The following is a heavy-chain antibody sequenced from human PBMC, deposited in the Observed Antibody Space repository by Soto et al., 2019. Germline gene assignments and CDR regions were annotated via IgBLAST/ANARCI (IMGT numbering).Heavy chain of an antibody. V-gene: IGHV4-31*03. D-gene: IGHD2-2*01. CDR2: IYYSGST. J-gene: IGHJ5*02. Sequence: PSETLSLTCTVSGGSISSGGYYWSWIRQHPGKGLEWIGYIYYSGSTYYNPSLKIRVTISVDTSKIQFSLKLSSVTAADTAVYYCARASCSRTSCYRENWFDPWGQGTLVTVS. CDR3: ARASCSRTSCYRENWFDP. CDR1: GGSISSGGYY.